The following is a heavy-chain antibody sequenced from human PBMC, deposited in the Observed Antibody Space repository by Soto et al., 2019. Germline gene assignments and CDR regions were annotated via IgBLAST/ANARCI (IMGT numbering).Heavy chain of an antibody. D-gene: IGHD3-22*01. J-gene: IGHJ4*02. CDR2: ISSDGTNK. V-gene: IGHV3-30*18. Sequence: QTGGSLRLSCAASGFTFSSYGMHWVRQAPGKGLEWVAVISSDGTNKYHVDSVKGRFAISRDNSKNTLYLQMNSLRTEDTAVYYCAKGPHSSGYYSDYWGQGTLVTVSS. CDR1: GFTFSSYG. CDR3: AKGPHSSGYYSDY.